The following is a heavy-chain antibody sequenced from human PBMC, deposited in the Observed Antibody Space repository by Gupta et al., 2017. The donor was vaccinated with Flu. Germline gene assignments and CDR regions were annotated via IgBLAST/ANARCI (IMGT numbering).Heavy chain of an antibody. CDR1: GTTFTSYD. Sequence: QVQLVQSGAEVKKPGASVKVSCKASGTTFTSYDINWVRQATGQGLEWMGWMNPNSGNTGYAQKFQGRVTMTRNTSISTAYMELSSLRSEDTAVYYCARVGYLLWFGELLSGWFDPWGQGTLVTDSA. CDR3: ARVGYLLWFGELLSGWFDP. J-gene: IGHJ5*02. D-gene: IGHD3-10*01. CDR2: MNPNSGNT. V-gene: IGHV1-8*01.